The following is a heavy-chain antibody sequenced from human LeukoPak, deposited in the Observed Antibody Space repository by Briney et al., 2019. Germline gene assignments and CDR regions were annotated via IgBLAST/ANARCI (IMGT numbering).Heavy chain of an antibody. V-gene: IGHV4-59*12. CDR1: GGSISSYY. Sequence: PSGTLSLTCTVSGGSISSYYWSWIRQPPGKGLEWIGYIYYSGSTNYNPSLKSRVTISVDTSKNQFSLKLSSVTAADTAVYYCARGLGYCSSTSCPGGGNWYFDLWGRGTLVTVSS. CDR2: IYYSGST. J-gene: IGHJ2*01. CDR3: ARGLGYCSSTSCPGGGNWYFDL. D-gene: IGHD2-2*01.